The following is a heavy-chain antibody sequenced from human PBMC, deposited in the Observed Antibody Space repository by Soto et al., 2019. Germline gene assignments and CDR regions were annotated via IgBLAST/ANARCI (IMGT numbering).Heavy chain of an antibody. CDR1: GGSISDSLW. D-gene: IGHD3-22*01. J-gene: IGHJ6*04. Sequence: QVQLQESGPGLVKPSGTLSVTCAVSGGSISDSLWWNWVRQPPGEGPEWIGEIYQSGSTHYSPSLKIRVTISIDKSNNLLSLRLTSVTAADTAVYYCARPVHDDTGHYFGGLDIWGAGATVTVSS. CDR3: ARPVHDDTGHYFGGLDI. V-gene: IGHV4-4*02. CDR2: IYQSGST.